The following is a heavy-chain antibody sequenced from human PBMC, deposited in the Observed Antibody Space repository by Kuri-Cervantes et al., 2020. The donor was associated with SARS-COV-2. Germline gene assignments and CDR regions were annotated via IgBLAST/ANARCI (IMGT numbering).Heavy chain of an antibody. V-gene: IGHV4-39*02. CDR2: IFHTGST. Sequence: SETLSLTCTVSGDSVSTSGFYWGWIRQPPGEGLEWIGTIFHTGSTYYRQSLKGRVTIFVDSSKNQFSLKLTSVTAADTAVYYCARDRPAYYYYYYGMDVWGQGTTVTVSS. CDR3: ARDRPAYYYYYYGMDV. J-gene: IGHJ6*02. CDR1: GDSVSTSGFY. D-gene: IGHD2-2*01.